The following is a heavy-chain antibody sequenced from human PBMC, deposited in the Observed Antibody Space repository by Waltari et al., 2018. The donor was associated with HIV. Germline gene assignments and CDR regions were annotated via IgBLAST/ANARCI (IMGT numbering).Heavy chain of an antibody. V-gene: IGHV4-39*01. CDR2: MSYSGRT. D-gene: IGHD4-4*01. J-gene: IGHJ5*02. CDR1: GGSMTSSSYY. Sequence: QLQLQESGPGLVKSSETLSLTCTVSGGSMTSSSYYWGWTRQPPGKGLEWIGSMSYSGRTYHNPSLRSRLTISVDTSKNQFSLKLTSVTAADTAVYYCARSFSGYSNYFDPWGQGTLVTVSS. CDR3: ARSFSGYSNYFDP.